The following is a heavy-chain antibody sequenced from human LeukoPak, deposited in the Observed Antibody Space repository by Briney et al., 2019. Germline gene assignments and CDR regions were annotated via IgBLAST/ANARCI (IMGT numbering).Heavy chain of an antibody. CDR3: AVDYGSRSYYTIDY. CDR1: GYTFTSYG. D-gene: IGHD3-10*01. J-gene: IGHJ4*02. Sequence: ASVKVSCKASGYTFTSYGISWVRQAPGQGLEWMGWISAYNGNTNYAQKLQGRVTMTTDTSTSTAYMELRSLRSDDTAVYYCAVDYGSRSYYTIDYWGQGTLVTVSS. CDR2: ISAYNGNT. V-gene: IGHV1-18*04.